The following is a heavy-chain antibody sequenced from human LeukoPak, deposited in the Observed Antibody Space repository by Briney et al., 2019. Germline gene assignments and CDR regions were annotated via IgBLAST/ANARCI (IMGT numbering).Heavy chain of an antibody. Sequence: PGGSLRLSCAASGFTFSSYAMSWVRQAPGKGLEWVSAISGSGGSTYYADSVKGRFTISRDNSKNTLYLQMNSLRAEDTAVYYCAKDLLWFGELSHNAFDIWGQGTMVTVSS. D-gene: IGHD3-10*01. V-gene: IGHV3-23*01. CDR1: GFTFSSYA. CDR3: AKDLLWFGELSHNAFDI. CDR2: ISGSGGST. J-gene: IGHJ3*02.